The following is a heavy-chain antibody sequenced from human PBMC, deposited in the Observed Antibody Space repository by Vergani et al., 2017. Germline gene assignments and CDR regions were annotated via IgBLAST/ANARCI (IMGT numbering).Heavy chain of an antibody. D-gene: IGHD3-10*01. V-gene: IGHV1-2*02. CDR2: INPNSGGT. J-gene: IGHJ6*02. CDR1: GYTFTGYY. CDR3: ARDRLLWFGELLEGHGMDV. Sequence: QVQLVQSGSEVKKPGASVKVSCKASGYTFTGYYMHWVRQAPGQGLEWMGWINPNSGGTNYAQKFQGRVTMTRDTSISTAYMELSRLRSDDTAVYYCARDRLLWFGELLEGHGMDVWGQGTTVTVSS.